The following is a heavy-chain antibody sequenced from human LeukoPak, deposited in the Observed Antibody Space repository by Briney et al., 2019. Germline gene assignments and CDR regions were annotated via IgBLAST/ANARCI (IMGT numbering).Heavy chain of an antibody. CDR1: GFTFSNAW. J-gene: IGHJ4*02. CDR3: TTVGYCSSTSCYTDHPDY. V-gene: IGHV3-15*01. Sequence: PGGSLRLXCAASGFTFSNAWMSWVRQAPGKGLEWVGRIKSKTDGGTTDYAAPVKGRFTISRDDSKNTLYLQMNSLKTEDTAVYYCTTVGYCSSTSCYTDHPDYWGQGTLVTVSS. CDR2: IKSKTDGGTT. D-gene: IGHD2-2*02.